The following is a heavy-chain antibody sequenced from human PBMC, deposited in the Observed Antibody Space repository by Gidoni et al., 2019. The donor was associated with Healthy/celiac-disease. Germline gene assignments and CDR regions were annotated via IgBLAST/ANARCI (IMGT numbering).Heavy chain of an antibody. Sequence: EVQLVESGGVVVQPGGSLRLSCAASGFTFDDYTMHWVRQAPGKGLEWVSLISWDGGSTYYADSVKGRFTISRDNSKNSLYLQMNSLRTEDTALYYCAEDGDDYGDHEGVYYWGQGTLVTVSS. CDR1: GFTFDDYT. J-gene: IGHJ4*02. CDR3: AEDGDDYGDHEGVYY. V-gene: IGHV3-43*01. CDR2: ISWDGGST. D-gene: IGHD4-17*01.